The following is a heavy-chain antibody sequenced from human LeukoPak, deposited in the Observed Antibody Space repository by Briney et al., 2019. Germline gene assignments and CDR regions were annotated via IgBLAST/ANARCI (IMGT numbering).Heavy chain of an antibody. CDR1: GFTFSSYG. D-gene: IGHD1-1*01. V-gene: IGHV3-33*01. J-gene: IGHJ6*02. CDR2: IWYDGSNK. CDR3: ARDGYGFYYYYYCMDV. Sequence: GGSLRLSCAASGFTFSSYGMHWVRQAPGKGLEWVAVIWYDGSNKYYADSVKGRFTISRDNSKNTLYLQMNSQRAEDTAVYYCARDGYGFYYYYYCMDVWGQGTMVTVSS.